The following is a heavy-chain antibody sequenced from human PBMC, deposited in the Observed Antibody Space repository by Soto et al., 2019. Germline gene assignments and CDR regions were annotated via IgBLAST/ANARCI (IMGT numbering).Heavy chain of an antibody. D-gene: IGHD3-22*01. CDR2: ISGSGGST. J-gene: IGHJ3*02. V-gene: IGHV3-23*01. CDR1: GFTFSSYA. Sequence: PGGSLRLSCAASGFTFSSYAMSWVRQAPGKGLEWVSAISGSGGSTYYADSVKGRFTISRDNSKNTLYLQMNSLRAEDTAVYYCAKDSYSSGYYYVISPADAFDIWGQGTMVTVSS. CDR3: AKDSYSSGYYYVISPADAFDI.